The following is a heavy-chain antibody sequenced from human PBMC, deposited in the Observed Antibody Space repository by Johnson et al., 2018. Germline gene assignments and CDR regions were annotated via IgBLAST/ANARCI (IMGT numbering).Heavy chain of an antibody. J-gene: IGHJ3*02. D-gene: IGHD3-22*01. Sequence: QVQLVQSGAEVKKPGASVRVSCKASGYTFSSYDINWVRQATGQGLEWMGWMNPNSGNTGYPEKFKGRVTMTRNTSISTAYMELSSLTSEDTAVYDCAREPAGRYDSSGAAFDIWGQGKMVTVSS. V-gene: IGHV1-8*01. CDR2: MNPNSGNT. CDR3: AREPAGRYDSSGAAFDI. CDR1: GYTFSSYD.